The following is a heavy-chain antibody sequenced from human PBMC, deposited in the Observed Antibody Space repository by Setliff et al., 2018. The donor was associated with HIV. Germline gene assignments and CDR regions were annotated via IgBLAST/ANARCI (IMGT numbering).Heavy chain of an antibody. D-gene: IGHD3-3*02. CDR1: GYVFSDYW. CDR2: VYPADSNT. Sequence: PGESLKISCEVSGYVFSDYWIAWVRQTPGKGLEWMGLVYPADSNTIYSPSFRHQVTISADKSFSTAFLQWSDVKASDSGIYFCARLGGSFGIPHFDFWGQGTPVTVSS. V-gene: IGHV5-51*03. CDR3: ARLGGSFGIPHFDF. J-gene: IGHJ4*02.